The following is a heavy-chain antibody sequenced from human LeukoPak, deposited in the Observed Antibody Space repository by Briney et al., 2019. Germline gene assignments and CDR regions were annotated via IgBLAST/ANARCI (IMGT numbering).Heavy chain of an antibody. Sequence: GGSLRLSCAASGFTFSSYEMNCVHQAPGKVLEWVSYISSSGSNIYYADSVKGRFTISRDNAKNSLYLQMNSLRAEDTAVYYCARDASASWDYFDYWGQGTLVTVSS. CDR1: GFTFSSYE. CDR3: ARDASASWDYFDY. J-gene: IGHJ4*02. V-gene: IGHV3-48*03. CDR2: ISSSGSNI. D-gene: IGHD6-25*01.